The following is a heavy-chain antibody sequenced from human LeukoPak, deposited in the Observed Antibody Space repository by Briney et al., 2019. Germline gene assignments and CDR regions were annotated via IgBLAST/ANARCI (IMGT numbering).Heavy chain of an antibody. Sequence: GSLRLSCAASGFTFNSFSMNWVRQAPGKGLEWVSYISSSSTTIHYADSVKGRFTISRDNAKNSLYLQMNSLRAEDTAVYYCAKVRPMTSVTRVFRSRTYYYYYMDVWGKGTTVTVSS. CDR1: GFTFNSFS. V-gene: IGHV3-48*01. J-gene: IGHJ6*03. D-gene: IGHD4-17*01. CDR2: ISSSSTTI. CDR3: AKVRPMTSVTRVFRSRTYYYYYMDV.